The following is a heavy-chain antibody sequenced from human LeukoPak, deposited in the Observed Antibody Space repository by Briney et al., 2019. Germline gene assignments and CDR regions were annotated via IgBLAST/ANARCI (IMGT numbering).Heavy chain of an antibody. CDR2: ISSSSSYI. D-gene: IGHD4-17*01. Sequence: GGSLRLSCAASGFTFSGYTMNWVRQAPGKGLEWVSSISSSSSYIYYAGSVKGRFAIARDNAKNSLYLQMNSLRAEDTAMYYCAFGDLGSAGWGQGTLVTVSP. CDR1: GFTFSGYT. CDR3: AFGDLGSAG. J-gene: IGHJ4*02. V-gene: IGHV3-21*01.